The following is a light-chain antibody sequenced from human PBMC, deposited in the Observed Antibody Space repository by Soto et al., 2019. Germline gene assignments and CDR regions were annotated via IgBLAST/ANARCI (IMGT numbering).Light chain of an antibody. CDR2: AAS. V-gene: IGKV1-17*03. Sequence: DIPMTQSPSAMSASVGDRVTITCRASQGISNYLAWFQQKPGKVPKRLIYAASSLQSGVPSRFSGSGSGTEFTLPISNLQPDDSATYYCQHYKAFSPWTFGQGTKVDIK. J-gene: IGKJ1*01. CDR1: QGISNY. CDR3: QHYKAFSPWT.